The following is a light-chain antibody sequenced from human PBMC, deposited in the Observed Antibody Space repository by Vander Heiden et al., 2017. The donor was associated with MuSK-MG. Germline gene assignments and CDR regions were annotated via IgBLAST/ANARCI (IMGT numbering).Light chain of an antibody. V-gene: IGKV1-5*03. J-gene: IGKJ2*01. Sequence: DIQMTQSPSTLSASVGDRVTITCRASQSISTWLAWYQQKPGKAPKLLIYKASSLESGVPSRFSGSGSGTEFTLTISSLQPDDFASYYCLQDTSYAHTFGQGTKLEIK. CDR1: QSISTW. CDR2: KAS. CDR3: LQDTSYAHT.